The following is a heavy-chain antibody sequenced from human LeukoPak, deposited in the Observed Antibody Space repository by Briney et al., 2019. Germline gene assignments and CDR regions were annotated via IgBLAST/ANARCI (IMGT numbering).Heavy chain of an antibody. J-gene: IGHJ5*02. V-gene: IGHV4-61*02. CDR3: AKDGYNWFDP. CDR1: DDSISSDSYY. CDR2: IYISGNT. Sequence: SETLSLTCTVSDDSISSDSYYWSWIRQPAGRGLEWIGRIYISGNTNYNPSLKSRVTMSLDTSKNQFSLTLTSVTAADTAVYYCAKDGYNWFDPWGQGTLVTVSS.